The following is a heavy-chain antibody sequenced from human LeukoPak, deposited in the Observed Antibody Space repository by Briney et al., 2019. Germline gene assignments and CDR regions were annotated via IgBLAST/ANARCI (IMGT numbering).Heavy chain of an antibody. CDR3: VRSAFHAGSGNYYDY. CDR1: GFTFRTAW. CDR2: IKSKSDGGAA. D-gene: IGHD3-22*01. V-gene: IGHV3-15*07. J-gene: IGHJ4*02. Sequence: GGSLRLSCAASGFTFRTAWMNWVRQAPGKGLEWVALIKSKSDGGAADYAAPVKGRFTISRDDSKNMVYLQMNSLEFEDTAVYYCVRSAFHAGSGNYYDYWGQGTLVTVSS.